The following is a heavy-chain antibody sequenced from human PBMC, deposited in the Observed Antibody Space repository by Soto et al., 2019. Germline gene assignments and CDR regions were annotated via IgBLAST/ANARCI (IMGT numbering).Heavy chain of an antibody. CDR3: ARVGIAVTGGWFDP. Sequence: QVQLQESGPGLVKPSETLSLTCTVSGGSVSSGSYYWSWIRQPPGKGLEWIGYIYYSGSTNYNPSLKSRVTISVDTSKNQCSLKLSSVTAADTAVYYCARVGIAVTGGWFDPWGQGTLVTVSS. D-gene: IGHD6-19*01. CDR1: GGSVSSGSYY. J-gene: IGHJ5*02. CDR2: IYYSGST. V-gene: IGHV4-61*01.